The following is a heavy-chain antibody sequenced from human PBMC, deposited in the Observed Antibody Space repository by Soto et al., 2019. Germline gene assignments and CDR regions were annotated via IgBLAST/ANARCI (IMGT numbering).Heavy chain of an antibody. V-gene: IGHV4-31*03. CDR1: GGSISSADYY. CDR3: TRKYDTSGPDY. CDR2: IYYNGNT. D-gene: IGHD3-22*01. J-gene: IGHJ4*02. Sequence: SETLSLTCTVSGGSISSADYYWSWIRQHPGKGLEWIGYIYYNGNTYYNPSLKSRVTISADTSKNQLSLELRSVTAADTAVYYCTRKYDTSGPDYWGQGTLVTVS.